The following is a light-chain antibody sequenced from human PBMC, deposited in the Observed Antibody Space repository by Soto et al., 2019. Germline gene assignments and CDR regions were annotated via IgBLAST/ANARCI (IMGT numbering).Light chain of an antibody. CDR3: QQYNSYSYT. J-gene: IGKJ2*01. CDR1: PSISSW. CDR2: NAS. Sequence: DIQMNPSPSILSASVGDRITITCRASPSISSWLAWYQQKPGKAPKLLIYNASSLESGVPSRFSGSGSGTEFTLTISSLQPDDFATYYCQQYNSYSYTFGEGTKVEIK. V-gene: IGKV1-5*03.